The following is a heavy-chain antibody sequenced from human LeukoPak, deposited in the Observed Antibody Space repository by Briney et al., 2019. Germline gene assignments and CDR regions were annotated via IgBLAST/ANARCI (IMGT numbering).Heavy chain of an antibody. V-gene: IGHV4-34*01. CDR2: INHSGST. J-gene: IGHJ4*02. D-gene: IGHD5-12*01. CDR3: ASCYDPRSPYYHY. CDR1: GGSFSGYY. Sequence: SETLSLACAVYGGSFSGYYWSWIRQPPGKGLEWIGEINHSGSTNYNPSLKSRVTISVDTSKNQFSLKLSSVTAADTAVYYCASCYDPRSPYYHYWGQGTLVTVSS.